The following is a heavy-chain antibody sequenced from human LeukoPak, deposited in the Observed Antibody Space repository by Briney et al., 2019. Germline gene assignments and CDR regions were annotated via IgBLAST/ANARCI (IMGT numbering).Heavy chain of an antibody. CDR1: GFMFSSYV. CDR2: IISSDGST. CDR3: AKQSKLSCSSTTCPLDY. D-gene: IGHD2-2*01. Sequence: GGSLRLSCAASGFMFSSYVMTWVRQPPGKGLEWVSSIISSDGSTYYADSVKARFIISRGNSKNTLYLQMSSLRAEDTAVYYCAKQSKLSCSSTTCPLDYWGQGTLVTVSS. V-gene: IGHV3-23*01. J-gene: IGHJ4*02.